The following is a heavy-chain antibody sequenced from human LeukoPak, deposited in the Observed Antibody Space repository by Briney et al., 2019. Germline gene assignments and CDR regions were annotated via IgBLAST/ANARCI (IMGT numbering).Heavy chain of an antibody. V-gene: IGHV3-66*01. Sequence: GGSLRLSCAASGFTVSSNYMSWVRQAPGKGLEWVSVIYSGGSTYYADSVKGRFTISRDNSKNTLYLQMNSLRAEDTAVYYCARGGYNYYYYGMDVWGQGTTVTVSS. CDR3: ARGGYNYYYYGMDV. CDR2: IYSGGST. J-gene: IGHJ6*02. CDR1: GFTVSSNY. D-gene: IGHD3-22*01.